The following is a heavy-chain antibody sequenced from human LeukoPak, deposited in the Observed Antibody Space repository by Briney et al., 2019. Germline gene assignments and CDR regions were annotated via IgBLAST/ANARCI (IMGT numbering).Heavy chain of an antibody. J-gene: IGHJ4*02. Sequence: GGSLRLSCTTSGFTFTTYGIHWVRQAPGKGLEWVAFMRYDGTNKNYADSVKGRFTISRDNSKNTLYLQMNSLRPEDTAVYYCTKRRPSAAEDYWGPGTLVTVSS. CDR2: MRYDGTNK. CDR1: GFTFTTYG. D-gene: IGHD6-13*01. CDR3: TKRRPSAAEDY. V-gene: IGHV3-30*02.